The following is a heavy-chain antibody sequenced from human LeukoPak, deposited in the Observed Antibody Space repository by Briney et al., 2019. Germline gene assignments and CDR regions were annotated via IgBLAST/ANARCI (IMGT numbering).Heavy chain of an antibody. V-gene: IGHV3-66*01. D-gene: IGHD2-2*01. CDR3: AKVPKGGYFDY. CDR2: IYSGGST. CDR1: GFTVSSKY. Sequence: PGGSLRLSCAASGFTVSSKYMSWVRQAPGKGLEWVLVIYSGGSTSYADSVKGRFTISRDNSKNTLYLQMNSLRAEDTAVYYCAKVPKGGYFDYWGQGTLVTVSS. J-gene: IGHJ4*02.